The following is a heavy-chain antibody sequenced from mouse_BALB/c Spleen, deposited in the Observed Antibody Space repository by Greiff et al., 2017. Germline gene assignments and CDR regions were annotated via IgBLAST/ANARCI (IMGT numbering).Heavy chain of an antibody. D-gene: IGHD2-1*01. CDR2: ISSGGSYT. CDR3: TRDFGNYYDMDY. V-gene: IGHV5-6-4*01. J-gene: IGHJ4*01. Sequence: EVKLVESGGGLVKPGGSLKLSCAASGFTFSSYTMSWVRQTPEKRLEWVATISSGGSYTYYPDSVKGRFTISRDNTKNTLYLQMSSLKSEDTAMYYCTRDFGNYYDMDYWGQGTSVTVSS. CDR1: GFTFSSYT.